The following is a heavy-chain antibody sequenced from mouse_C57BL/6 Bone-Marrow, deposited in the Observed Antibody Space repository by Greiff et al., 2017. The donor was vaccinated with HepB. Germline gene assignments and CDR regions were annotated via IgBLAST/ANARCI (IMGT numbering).Heavy chain of an antibody. CDR3: ASWMVNWYFDV. Sequence: VQRVESGAELVRPGASVKLSCKASGYTFTDYYINWVKQRPGQGLEWIARIYPGSGNTYYNEKFKGKATLTAEKSSSTAYMQLSSLTSEDSAVYFCASWMVNWYFDVWGTGTTVTVSS. V-gene: IGHV1-76*01. CDR2: IYPGSGNT. CDR1: GYTFTDYY. J-gene: IGHJ1*03. D-gene: IGHD2-3*01.